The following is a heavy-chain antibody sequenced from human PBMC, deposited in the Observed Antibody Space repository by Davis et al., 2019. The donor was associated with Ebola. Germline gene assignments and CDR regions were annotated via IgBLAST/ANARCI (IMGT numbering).Heavy chain of an antibody. V-gene: IGHV1-18*04. D-gene: IGHD3-9*01. J-gene: IGHJ6*03. CDR3: ARFIYYDILTGYYEGSDYYYYYMDI. CDR1: GYTFTSYG. Sequence: ASVKVSCKASGYTFTSYGISWVRQAPGQGLEWMGWISAYNGNTNYAQKLQGRVTMTTDTSTSTAYMELRSLRSDDTAVYYCARFIYYDILTGYYEGSDYYYYYMDIWGKGTTVTVSS. CDR2: ISAYNGNT.